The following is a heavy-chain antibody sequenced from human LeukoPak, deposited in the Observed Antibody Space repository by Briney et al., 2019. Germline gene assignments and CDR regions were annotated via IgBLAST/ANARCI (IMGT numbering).Heavy chain of an antibody. V-gene: IGHV1-2*02. Sequence: ASVKVSCKASGYTFTGYYIHWVRQAPGQGLEWMAWINPNSGATNYAQKFQGRVTMTRDTSISTAYMELSRLTSDDTAVYYCARDRPYTGGWRGFDYWGQGTLVTVSS. CDR1: GYTFTGYY. CDR3: ARDRPYTGGWRGFDY. D-gene: IGHD6-19*01. CDR2: INPNSGAT. J-gene: IGHJ4*02.